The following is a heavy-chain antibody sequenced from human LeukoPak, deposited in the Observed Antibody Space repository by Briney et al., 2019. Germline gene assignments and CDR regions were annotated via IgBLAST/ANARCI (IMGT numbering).Heavy chain of an antibody. CDR3: ARHHNWNEDNDAFDI. V-gene: IGHV5-51*01. D-gene: IGHD1-1*01. J-gene: IGHJ3*02. CDR1: GYSFTSYW. Sequence: GESLKISCKGSGYSFTSYWIGWVRQMPGKGPEWMGIIYPGDSDTRYSPSFQGQVTISADKSISTAYLQWSSLKASDTAMYYCARHHNWNEDNDAFDIWGQGTMVTVSS. CDR2: IYPGDSDT.